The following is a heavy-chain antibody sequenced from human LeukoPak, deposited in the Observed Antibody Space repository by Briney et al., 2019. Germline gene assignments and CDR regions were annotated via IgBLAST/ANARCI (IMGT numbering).Heavy chain of an antibody. CDR3: ARVSSPWSPRDAFDI. J-gene: IGHJ3*02. D-gene: IGHD1-26*01. Sequence: SQILSLTCAISGDSVSSNIAAWNWIRQSPSRGLEWLGRTYYKSKWYNDYAVSVKSRITINSDTSKNQFSLQLNSVTPEDTAVYYCARVSSPWSPRDAFDIWGQGTMVTVSS. V-gene: IGHV6-1*01. CDR1: GDSVSSNIAA. CDR2: TYYKSKWYN.